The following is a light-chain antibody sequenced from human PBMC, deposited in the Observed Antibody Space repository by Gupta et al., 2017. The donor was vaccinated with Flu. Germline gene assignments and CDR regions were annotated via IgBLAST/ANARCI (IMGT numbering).Light chain of an antibody. CDR1: NIGSKR. Sequence: GDNIGSKRVHWYQKRPGQAPVLVVYDDSERSSGIPERFSGSNSGNTATLTITRVEAGDEADYYCQVWDSDTDHQGVFGVGTKLTVL. J-gene: IGLJ3*02. V-gene: IGLV3-21*02. CDR2: DDS. CDR3: QVWDSDTDHQGV.